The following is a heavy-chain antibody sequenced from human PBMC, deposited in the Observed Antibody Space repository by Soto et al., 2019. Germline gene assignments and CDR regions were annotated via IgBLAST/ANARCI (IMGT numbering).Heavy chain of an antibody. D-gene: IGHD2-15*01. V-gene: IGHV3-48*01. CDR3: ARDIDG. J-gene: IGHJ4*02. CDR1: GFTSSRYG. CDR2: ISSSSSTK. Sequence: GGSLRLSWAASGFTSSRYGMIWVRQAPGKGLEWVSYISSSSSTKFYADSVKGRFTISRDNARNSLYLQMNSLRAEDTAVYYCARDIDGGGQGTLVTVSS.